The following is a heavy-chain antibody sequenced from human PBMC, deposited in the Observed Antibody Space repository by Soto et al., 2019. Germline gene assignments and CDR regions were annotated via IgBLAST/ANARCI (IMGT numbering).Heavy chain of an antibody. CDR3: ARDRLTDYGAYIPYYYYYYGMDV. Sequence: VASVKVSCKASGYTFTSYGISWVRQAPGQGLEWMGWISAYNGNTNYAQKLQGRVTMTTDTSTSTAYMELRSLRSDDTAVYYCARDRLTDYGAYIPYYYYYYGMDVWGQGNTVTVYS. J-gene: IGHJ6*02. D-gene: IGHD4-17*01. CDR2: ISAYNGNT. V-gene: IGHV1-18*01. CDR1: GYTFTSYG.